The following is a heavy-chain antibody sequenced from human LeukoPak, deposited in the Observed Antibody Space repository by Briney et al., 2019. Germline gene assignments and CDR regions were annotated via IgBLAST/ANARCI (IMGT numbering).Heavy chain of an antibody. Sequence: PGGALRLSCAASGFTFNSYWMHWVRQAPGKGLVWVSRIKSDGSSTSYADSVKGRFTISRDNAKNTLYLQMNSLRVEDTAVYYCAGGSQGDYWAQGTLVTVSS. V-gene: IGHV3-74*01. CDR1: GFTFNSYW. CDR3: AGGSQGDY. J-gene: IGHJ4*02. CDR2: IKSDGSST.